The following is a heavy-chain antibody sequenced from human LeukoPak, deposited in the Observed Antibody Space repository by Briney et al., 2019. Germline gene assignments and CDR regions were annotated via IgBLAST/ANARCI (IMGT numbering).Heavy chain of an antibody. CDR2: IYYSGST. V-gene: IGHV4-59*01. CDR1: GGSISSYY. D-gene: IGHD6-6*01. CDR3: AREYSSSAGRYYYYMDV. Sequence: SETLSLTCAVSGGSISSYYWSWIRQPPGKALAWIGYIYYSGSTNYNPSLKRRVTISVGTSKNQFSLKLSSVTAADTAVYYCAREYSSSAGRYYYYMDVWGKGTTVTVSS. J-gene: IGHJ6*03.